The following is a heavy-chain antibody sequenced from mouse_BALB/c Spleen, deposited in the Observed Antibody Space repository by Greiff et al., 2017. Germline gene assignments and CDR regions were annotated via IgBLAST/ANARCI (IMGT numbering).Heavy chain of an antibody. J-gene: IGHJ4*01. D-gene: IGHD2-3*01. Sequence: EVKVEESGGGLVKPGGSLKLSCAASGFTFSSYAMSWVRQTPEKRLEWVATISSGGSYTYYPDSVKGRFTISRDNAKNTLYLQMSSLRSEDTAMYYCARRDGYYSMDYWGQGTSVTVSS. CDR3: ARRDGYYSMDY. V-gene: IGHV5-9-3*01. CDR2: ISSGGSYT. CDR1: GFTFSSYA.